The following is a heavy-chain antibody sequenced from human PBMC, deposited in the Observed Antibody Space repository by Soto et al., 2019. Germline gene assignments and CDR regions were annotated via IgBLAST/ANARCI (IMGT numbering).Heavy chain of an antibody. CDR3: ARDWNYGGSNWFDP. CDR1: GFTLSHYW. CDR2: VDTDGSDT. J-gene: IGHJ5*02. V-gene: IGHV3-74*01. Sequence: EVQLVESGGGLVQPGGSLRLSCVGSGFTLSHYWMHWVRQAPGKGLVWVLRVDTDGSDTNYADSVRGRFTIFRDNAKNTLYLQMNSLRAEDTAVYYCARDWNYGGSNWFDPWGQGTLVTVSS. D-gene: IGHD1-7*01.